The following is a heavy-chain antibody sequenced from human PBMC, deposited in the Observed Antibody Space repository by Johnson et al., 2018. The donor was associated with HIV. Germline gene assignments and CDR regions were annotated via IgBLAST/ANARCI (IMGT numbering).Heavy chain of an antibody. CDR2: VNGDGSAT. J-gene: IGHJ3*02. CDR1: GFTFSSNW. D-gene: IGHD3-10*01. Sequence: EVQLVESGGGLVQPGGSLRLSCAASGFTFSSNWMHWVRQAPGKGLVWVSRVNGDGSATTYADSVKGRFTISRDSAKNSLYLQMNSLRAEDTAVYYCARDSMVRGVNAFDIWGQGTMVTVSS. CDR3: ARDSMVRGVNAFDI. V-gene: IGHV3-74*01.